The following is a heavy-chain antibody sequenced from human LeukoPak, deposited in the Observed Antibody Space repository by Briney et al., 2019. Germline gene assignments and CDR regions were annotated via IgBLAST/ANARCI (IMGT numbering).Heavy chain of an antibody. Sequence: SVKVSCKASGGTFSSYAISWVRQAPGQGLERMGGIIPIFGTANYAQKFQGRVTITTDESTSTAYMELSSLRSEDTAVYYCARDRGAYCGGDCQYYFDYWGQGTLVAVSS. CDR3: ARDRGAYCGGDCQYYFDY. V-gene: IGHV1-69*05. J-gene: IGHJ4*02. CDR1: GGTFSSYA. CDR2: IIPIFGTA. D-gene: IGHD2-21*01.